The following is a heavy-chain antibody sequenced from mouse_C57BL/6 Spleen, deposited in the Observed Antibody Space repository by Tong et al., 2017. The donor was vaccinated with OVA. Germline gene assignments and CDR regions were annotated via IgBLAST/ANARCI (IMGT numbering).Heavy chain of an antibody. J-gene: IGHJ1*03. Sequence: EVQLQESGPELLKPAAAVKICCMASGYTFTDYNMDWVKQSHGKSLEWIGDINPNNGGTIYNQKFKGKATLTVDQSSSTAYMQLNSLTSEDSAVYYCARDYYGSSCYWYFDVWGRGNSVTVYS. CDR2: INPNNGGT. CDR1: GYTFTDYN. D-gene: IGHD1-1*01. CDR3: ARDYYGSSCYWYFDV. V-gene: IGHV1-18*01.